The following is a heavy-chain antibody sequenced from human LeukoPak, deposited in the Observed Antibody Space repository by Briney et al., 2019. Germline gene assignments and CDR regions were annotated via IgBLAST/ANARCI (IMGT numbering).Heavy chain of an antibody. CDR2: IYSGGST. CDR1: GFTVSSNY. V-gene: IGHV3-53*01. D-gene: IGHD3-16*02. CDR3: ARRGFIDYYGMDV. Sequence: GGFLRLSCAASGFTVSSNYMSWVRQAPGKGLEWVSVIYSGGSTYYADSVKGRFTISRDNSKNTLYLQMNSLRAEDTAVYYCARRGFIDYYGMDVWGQGTTVTVSS. J-gene: IGHJ6*02.